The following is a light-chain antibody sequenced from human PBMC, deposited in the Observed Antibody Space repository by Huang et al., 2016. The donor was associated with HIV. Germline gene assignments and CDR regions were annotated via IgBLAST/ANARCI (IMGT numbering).Light chain of an antibody. V-gene: IGKV3-15*01. J-gene: IGKJ1*01. CDR3: QQYNTSPRT. CDR1: QRVFKN. CDR2: GSS. Sequence: ENLMTQSPSTLSVSPGESATLSCRASQRVFKNLAWYQQKPGQAPKRRIYGSSTRAAGIPARFSGSGSGTDFTLTISSLQSEDFAVYYCQQYNTSPRTFGQGTKVEV.